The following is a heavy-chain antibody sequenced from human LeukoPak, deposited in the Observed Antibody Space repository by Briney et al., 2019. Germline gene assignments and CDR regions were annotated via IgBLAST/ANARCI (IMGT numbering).Heavy chain of an antibody. Sequence: SETLSLTCTLSRGSICSSNYYSGWIRHPPGKGLEWIGSIYYSETTYDNPSLKSRVTLSIDTSKNQFSLKLSSVTAADSAVYYCARQRADYYYYYIDVWGKGTTVTVS. CDR1: RGSICSSNYY. J-gene: IGHJ6*03. CDR2: IYYSETT. CDR3: ARQRADYYYYYIDV. V-gene: IGHV4-39*01.